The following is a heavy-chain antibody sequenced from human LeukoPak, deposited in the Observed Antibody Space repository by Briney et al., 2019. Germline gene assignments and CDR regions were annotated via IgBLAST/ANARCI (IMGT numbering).Heavy chain of an antibody. CDR3: ARSPALSYEAYYFDY. V-gene: IGHV1-69*02. CDR1: GYTFTGYY. Sequence: SVKVSCKASGYTFTGYYMHWVRQAPGQGLEWMGRIIPILGIANYAQKFQGRVTITADKSTSTAYMELSSLRSEDTAVYYCARSPALSYEAYYFDYWGQGTLVTVSS. D-gene: IGHD1-26*01. J-gene: IGHJ4*02. CDR2: IIPILGIA.